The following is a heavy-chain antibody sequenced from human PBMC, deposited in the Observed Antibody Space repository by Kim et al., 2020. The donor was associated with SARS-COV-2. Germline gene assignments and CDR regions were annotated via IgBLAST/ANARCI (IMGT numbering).Heavy chain of an antibody. V-gene: IGHV3-15*01. CDR1: GVTLTDRW. Sequence: GSLRLSCAASGVTLTDRWMSWVRQAPGKGLEWVGRIKSKNDGGTTDYAAPVLGRFIISRDDTENTLYLQMSSLKMEDTAVYYCTTERGGYGDYVGYYYAMDVWGQGTTVTVSS. CDR3: TTERGGYGDYVGYYYAMDV. D-gene: IGHD4-17*01. J-gene: IGHJ6*02. CDR2: IKSKNDGGTT.